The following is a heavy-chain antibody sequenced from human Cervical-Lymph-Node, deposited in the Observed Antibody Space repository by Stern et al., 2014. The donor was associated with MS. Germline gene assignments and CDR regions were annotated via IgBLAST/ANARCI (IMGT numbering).Heavy chain of an antibody. CDR2: ISGSGDST. CDR3: AKEGILVASFDY. V-gene: IGHV3-23*01. Sequence: VELMESGGNVKQPGGSLRVSCKASGFTFSNYAMSWVRQAPGQGLEWVSAISGSGDSTYYADTVQGRVTITRDKSKNTAYLEMDSLRADAAAVYYCAKEGILVASFDYWGQGTLVTVSS. D-gene: IGHD6-19*01. CDR1: GFTFSNYA. J-gene: IGHJ4*02.